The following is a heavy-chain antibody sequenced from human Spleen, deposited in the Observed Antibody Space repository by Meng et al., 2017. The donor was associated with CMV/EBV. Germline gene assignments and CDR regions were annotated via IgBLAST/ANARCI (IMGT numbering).Heavy chain of an antibody. CDR2: ISSSSSYI. J-gene: IGHJ4*02. Sequence: GGSLRLSCPASGFTFSSYSTNWVRQAPGKGLEWVSSISSSSSYIYYADSVKGRFTISRDNAKNSLYLQMNSLRAEDTAVYYCARDISRRFDYWGQGTLVTVSS. V-gene: IGHV3-21*01. CDR3: ARDISRRFDY. CDR1: GFTFSSYS. D-gene: IGHD3-3*02.